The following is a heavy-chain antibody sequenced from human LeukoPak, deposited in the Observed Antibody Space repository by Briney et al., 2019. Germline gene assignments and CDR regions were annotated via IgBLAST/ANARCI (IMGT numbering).Heavy chain of an antibody. V-gene: IGHV3-48*04. CDR2: ISSSSSTI. CDR3: ARPYDSSGYYSNWFDP. J-gene: IGHJ5*02. D-gene: IGHD3-22*01. CDR1: GFTFSSYS. Sequence: AGGSLRLSCAASGFTFSSYSMNWVRQAPGKGLEWVSYISSSSSTIYYADSVKGRFTISRDNAKSSLYLQMNSLRAEDTAVYYCARPYDSSGYYSNWFDPWGQGTLVTVSS.